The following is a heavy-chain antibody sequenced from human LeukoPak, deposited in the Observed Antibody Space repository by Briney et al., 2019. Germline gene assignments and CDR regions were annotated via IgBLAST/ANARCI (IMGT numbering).Heavy chain of an antibody. D-gene: IGHD5-12*01. J-gene: IGHJ5*01. V-gene: IGHV3-66*01. CDR1: GFIVSDNY. CDR2: IYGGNST. Sequence: GGSLRLSCAASGFIVSDNYMSWVRRAPGKGLEWLSVIYGGNSTYYAVSVKGRFTISRDTSKNTLNLQMNSLTVEDTAVYYCAKGGYSGHEFDFWGQGALVTVSS. CDR3: AKGGYSGHEFDF.